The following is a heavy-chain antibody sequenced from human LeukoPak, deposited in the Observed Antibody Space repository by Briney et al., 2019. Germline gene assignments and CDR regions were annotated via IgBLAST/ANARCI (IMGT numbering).Heavy chain of an antibody. J-gene: IGHJ4*02. D-gene: IGHD3-3*01. V-gene: IGHV1-18*01. CDR1: GYTFTSYG. CDR2: ISAYNGNT. Sequence: ASVKVSCKASGYTFTSYGISWVRQAPGQGLEWMGWISAYNGNTNYAQKLQGRVTMTTDTSTSTAYMELSRLRSDDTAVYYCARGPPDYDFWSGYFPFGVDYWGQGTLVTVSS. CDR3: ARGPPDYDFWSGYFPFGVDY.